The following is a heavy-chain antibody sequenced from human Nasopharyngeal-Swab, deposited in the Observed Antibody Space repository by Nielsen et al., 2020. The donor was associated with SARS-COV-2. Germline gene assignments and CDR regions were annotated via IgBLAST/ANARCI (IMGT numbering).Heavy chain of an antibody. Sequence: GGSMRLSCAASGFTFSSYAMHWVRQAPGKGLEWVAVISYDGSNKYYADSAKGRFTISRDNSKNTLYLQMNSLRAEDTAVYYCARAHSGSYFSAFDIWGQGTMVTVSS. J-gene: IGHJ3*02. D-gene: IGHD1-26*01. CDR3: ARAHSGSYFSAFDI. CDR2: ISYDGSNK. V-gene: IGHV3-30*04. CDR1: GFTFSSYA.